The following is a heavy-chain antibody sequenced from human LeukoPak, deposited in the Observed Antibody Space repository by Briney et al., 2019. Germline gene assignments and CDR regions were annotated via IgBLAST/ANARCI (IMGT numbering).Heavy chain of an antibody. V-gene: IGHV4-59*01. D-gene: IGHD1-26*01. CDR2: IYYSGST. CDR1: GRSISSYY. J-gene: IGHJ3*02. CDR3: ARAPVGATGSDAFDI. Sequence: SETLSLTCTVSGRSISSYYWSWIRQPPGKGLEWIGYIYYSGSTNYNPSLKSRVTISVDTSKNQFSLKLSSVTAADTAVYYCARAPVGATGSDAFDIWGQGTMVTVSS.